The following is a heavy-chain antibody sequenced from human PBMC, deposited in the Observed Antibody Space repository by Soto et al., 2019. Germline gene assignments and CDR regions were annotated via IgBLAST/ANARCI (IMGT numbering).Heavy chain of an antibody. CDR1: GGSISSYY. V-gene: IGHV4-59*01. CDR3: ATDQDGHRYGH. J-gene: IGHJ4*02. Sequence: SETLSLTCTVSGGSISSYYWSWIRQPPGKGLEWIGYIDYSGSTNYNPSLKSRVTISVDTSKNKFSLKLSSATAADTPVYYCATDQDGHRYGHWGPVTLVTVSS. D-gene: IGHD5-18*01. CDR2: IDYSGST.